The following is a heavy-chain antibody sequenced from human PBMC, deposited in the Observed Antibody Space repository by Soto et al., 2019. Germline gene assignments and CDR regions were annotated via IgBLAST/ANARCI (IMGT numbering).Heavy chain of an antibody. V-gene: IGHV5-51*01. D-gene: IGHD3-22*01. Sequence: RGSLKISCKGSGYSFTSYWIGWVRQMPGKGLEWMGIIYPGDSDTRYSPSFQGQVTISADKSISTAYLQWSSLKASDTAMYYCARRVGYYYDSSGYYPDGFDPWGQGTLVTVSS. CDR3: ARRVGYYYDSSGYYPDGFDP. CDR2: IYPGDSDT. J-gene: IGHJ5*02. CDR1: GYSFTSYW.